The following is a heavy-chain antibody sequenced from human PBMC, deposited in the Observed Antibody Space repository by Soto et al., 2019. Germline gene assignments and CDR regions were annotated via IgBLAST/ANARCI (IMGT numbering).Heavy chain of an antibody. CDR1: GFTFGSYA. CDR2: LGGNGFTT. Sequence: EVQLLESGGGLVQPGGSLRLSCVVSGFTFGSYAMSWVRQAPEKGPEWVAILGGNGFTTYYADSVKGRFTISGDKSKSTLFLQMNSLRADDTGVYYCAKALRPSVNVFSYMDVWGRGTSVTVSS. V-gene: IGHV3-23*01. D-gene: IGHD1-1*01. J-gene: IGHJ6*03. CDR3: AKALRPSVNVFSYMDV.